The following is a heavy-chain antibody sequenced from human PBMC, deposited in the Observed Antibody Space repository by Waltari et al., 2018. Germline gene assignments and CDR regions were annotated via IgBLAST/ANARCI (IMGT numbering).Heavy chain of an antibody. CDR1: GFTFPDYW. Sequence: EVHLVESGGGLVQPGGSLRLSCAASGFTFPDYWMSRVRQAPGKGPEWVANIHKDGSEKNYVDYVKGRFTISRDNAKDSVYLQMNSLRADDTAMYYCVRDHWGPDYWGQGTLVTVSS. CDR3: VRDHWGPDY. CDR2: IHKDGSEK. J-gene: IGHJ4*02. D-gene: IGHD7-27*01. V-gene: IGHV3-7*01.